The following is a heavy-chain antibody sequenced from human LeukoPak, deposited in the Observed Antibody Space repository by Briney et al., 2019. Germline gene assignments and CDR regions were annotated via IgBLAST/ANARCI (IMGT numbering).Heavy chain of an antibody. J-gene: IGHJ4*02. Sequence: SVKVSCKASGYTFTGYYMHWVRQAPGQGLEWMGGIIPIFGTSNYAHKFQGRVTITADESTSTVYMELSSLRSDDTAIYYCAFEGYNYGYNWGQGTLATVSS. CDR1: GYTFTGYY. D-gene: IGHD5-18*01. CDR2: IIPIFGTS. CDR3: AFEGYNYGYN. V-gene: IGHV1-69*13.